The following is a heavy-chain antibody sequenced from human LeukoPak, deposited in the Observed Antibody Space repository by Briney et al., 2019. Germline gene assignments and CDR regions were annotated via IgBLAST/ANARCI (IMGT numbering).Heavy chain of an antibody. CDR3: ARAATGYSYGYYY. CDR2: ISTGSSAI. CDR1: GFTFNSYW. Sequence: GGSLRLSCAASGFTFNSYWMAWVRQAPGKGLEWVSYISTGSSAIYYADSVKGRFTISRDNAKNSLYLQMNSLRAEDTAVYYCARAATGYSYGYYYWGQGTLVTVSS. D-gene: IGHD5-18*01. J-gene: IGHJ4*02. V-gene: IGHV3-48*04.